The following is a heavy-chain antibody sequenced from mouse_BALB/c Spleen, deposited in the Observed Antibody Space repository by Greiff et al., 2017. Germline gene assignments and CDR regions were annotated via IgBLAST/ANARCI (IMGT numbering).Heavy chain of an antibody. CDR2: IDPENGNT. J-gene: IGHJ4*01. V-gene: IGHV14-1*02. CDR1: GFNIKDYY. D-gene: IGHD2-13*01. Sequence: VQLQQSGAELVRPGALVKLSCKASGFNIKDYYMHWVKQRPEQGLEWIGWIDPENGNTIYDPKFQGKASITADTSSNTAYLQLSSLTSEDTAVYYCARSGVIYAMDYWGQGTSVTVSS. CDR3: ARSGVIYAMDY.